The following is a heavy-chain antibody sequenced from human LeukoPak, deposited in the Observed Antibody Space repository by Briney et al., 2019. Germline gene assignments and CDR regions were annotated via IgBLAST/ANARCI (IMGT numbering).Heavy chain of an antibody. J-gene: IGHJ4*02. CDR1: GGSISSYY. CDR2: IYYSGST. D-gene: IGHD6-19*01. Sequence: SETLSLTCTVSGGSISSYYWSWFRQPPGKGLEWIGYIYYSGSTNYNPSLKSRVTISVDTSKNQFSLKLSSVTAADTAVYYCAQGSSGWYYFDYWGQGTLVTVSS. V-gene: IGHV4-59*01. CDR3: AQGSSGWYYFDY.